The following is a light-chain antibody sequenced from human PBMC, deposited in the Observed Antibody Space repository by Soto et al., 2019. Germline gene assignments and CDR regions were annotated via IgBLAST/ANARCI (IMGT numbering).Light chain of an antibody. Sequence: VVMTTPPLSLSVAPGHPASISCKSIQSLLHITGETFLFWYLQKPGQSPQLLIYEVSTRVSGVPDRFSGSGSGTDFTLEISRVETDDVGIYYCMQSTQLPPTFGQGTRLEIK. CDR1: QSLLHITGETF. CDR3: MQSTQLPPT. V-gene: IGKV2D-29*02. CDR2: EVS. J-gene: IGKJ5*01.